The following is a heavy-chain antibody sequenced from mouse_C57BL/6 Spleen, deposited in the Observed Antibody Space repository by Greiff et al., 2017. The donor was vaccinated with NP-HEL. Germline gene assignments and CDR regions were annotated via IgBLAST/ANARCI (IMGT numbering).Heavy chain of an antibody. D-gene: IGHD1-1*01. CDR3: ARTYYYGSGYFDV. J-gene: IGHJ1*03. V-gene: IGHV2-6*03. CDR2: IWSDGST. Sequence: VKVVESGPGLVAPSQSLSITCTVSGFSLTSYGVHWVRQPPGKGLEWLVVIWSDGSTTYNSALKSRLSISKDNSKSQVFLKMNSLQTDDTAMYYCARTYYYGSGYFDVWGTGTTVTVSS. CDR1: GFSLTSYG.